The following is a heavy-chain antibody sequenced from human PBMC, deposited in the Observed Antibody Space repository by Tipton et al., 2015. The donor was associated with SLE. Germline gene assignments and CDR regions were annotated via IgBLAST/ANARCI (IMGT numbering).Heavy chain of an antibody. CDR3: VVCSPSSCSYFDY. Sequence: TLSLTCTVSGGSISSYYWSWIRQPPGKGLEWIGRICCGGSTKYNPSLDSRVSLSVDASKDQFSLKLSSVTAADAAVYYCVVCSPSSCSYFDYWGQGRLVTVSS. V-gene: IGHV4-59*08. CDR2: ICCGGST. CDR1: GGSISSYY. J-gene: IGHJ4*02. D-gene: IGHD2-2*01.